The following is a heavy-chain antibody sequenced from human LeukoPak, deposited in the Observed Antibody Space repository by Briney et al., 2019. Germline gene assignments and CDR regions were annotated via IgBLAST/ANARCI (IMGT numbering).Heavy chain of an antibody. D-gene: IGHD5-24*01. CDR1: GFTFSFYG. Sequence: PGGSLRLSCSASGFTFSFYGMHWVRQAPGKGLEWVAVISYDGSNKYYADSVKGRFTITRDNSKNTLYLQMNSLRPEDTAVYYGAGGPYRWLQLPDGKGAFDIWGQGTMVTVSS. CDR3: AGGPYRWLQLPDGKGAFDI. J-gene: IGHJ3*02. CDR2: ISYDGSNK. V-gene: IGHV3-30-3*01.